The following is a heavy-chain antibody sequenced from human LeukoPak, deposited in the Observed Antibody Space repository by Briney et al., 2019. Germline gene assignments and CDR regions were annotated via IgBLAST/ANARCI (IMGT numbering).Heavy chain of an antibody. Sequence: GGSLRLSCAASGFSFSSYWMSWVRQAPGKGLERLANIKQDGSDKRYVDSVKGRFTISRDNAKNSLYLQMNSLRGDDTAVYYCTRNYNNAFDIWGQGTMVTVSS. D-gene: IGHD3-22*01. V-gene: IGHV3-7*01. CDR3: TRNYNNAFDI. CDR1: GFSFSSYW. CDR2: IKQDGSDK. J-gene: IGHJ3*02.